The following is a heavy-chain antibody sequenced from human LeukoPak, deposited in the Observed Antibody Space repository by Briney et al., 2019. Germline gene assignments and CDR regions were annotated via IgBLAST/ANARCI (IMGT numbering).Heavy chain of an antibody. CDR1: GFTFSSHS. CDR3: ARDLHYGDPRGEHDY. J-gene: IGHJ4*02. Sequence: GGSLRLSCAASGFTFSSHSMNWVRQAPGKGLEWVSYISSSSSTIYYADSVKGRFTISRDNAKNSLYLQMNSLRAEDTAVYYCARDLHYGDPRGEHDYWGQGTLVTVSS. V-gene: IGHV3-48*01. CDR2: ISSSSSTI. D-gene: IGHD4-17*01.